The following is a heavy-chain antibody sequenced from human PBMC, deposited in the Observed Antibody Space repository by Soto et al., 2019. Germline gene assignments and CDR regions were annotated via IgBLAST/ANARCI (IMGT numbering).Heavy chain of an antibody. D-gene: IGHD6-13*01. CDR1: GFAFSSYA. CDR2: FCCSVGIT. J-gene: IGHJ1*01. V-gene: IGHV3-23*01. CDR3: AKDLSSSWSSEYFQY. Sequence: GGSLRLSCAASGFAFSSYAMHWVRQAPGKGLEWVSIFCCSVGITYYVDSVKGRFTISRDNSKNSLYLQLNSLRAEDTAVYYCAKDLSSSWSSEYFQYWGQGTLVTVSS.